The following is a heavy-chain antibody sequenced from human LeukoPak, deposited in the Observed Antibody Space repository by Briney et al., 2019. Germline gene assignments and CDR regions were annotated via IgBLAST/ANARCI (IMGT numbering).Heavy chain of an antibody. Sequence: ASVKVSCKASGYTFTGYYMHWVRQAPGQGLEWMGWINPNSGGTNYAQKFQGRVTMTRDTSISTAYMELSRLRSDDTAVYYCARALVDFWSGYSGSSSYSFDYWGQGTLVTVSS. CDR3: ARALVDFWSGYSGSSSYSFDY. J-gene: IGHJ4*02. V-gene: IGHV1-2*02. D-gene: IGHD3-3*01. CDR2: INPNSGGT. CDR1: GYTFTGYY.